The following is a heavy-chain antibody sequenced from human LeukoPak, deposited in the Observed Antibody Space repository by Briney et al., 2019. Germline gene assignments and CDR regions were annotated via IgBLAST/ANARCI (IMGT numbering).Heavy chain of an antibody. Sequence: GASVKVSCKASGYTFTSYYMHWVRQAPGQGLEWMGITNPSGGSTSYAQKFQGRVTMTRDTSTSTVYMELSSLRSEDTAVYYCARSGAVAGDIDYWGQGTLVTVSS. CDR3: ARSGAVAGDIDY. CDR2: TNPSGGST. V-gene: IGHV1-46*01. D-gene: IGHD6-19*01. CDR1: GYTFTSYY. J-gene: IGHJ4*02.